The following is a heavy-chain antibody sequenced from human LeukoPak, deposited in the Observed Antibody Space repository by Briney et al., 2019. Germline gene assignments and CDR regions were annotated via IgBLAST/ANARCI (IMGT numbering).Heavy chain of an antibody. J-gene: IGHJ5*02. Sequence: ASVKASCMASGYSFTTYYIHWVRQAPGQGLEWMGVINPSGGSTSFAQKFQARLTMTRDTSTSTVYMELSGLSSEDTAVYYCAREIVVVPSAMGFDPWGKRSLVTVSS. CDR3: AREIVVVPSAMGFDP. CDR2: INPSGGST. CDR1: GYSFTTYY. D-gene: IGHD2-2*01. V-gene: IGHV1-46*01.